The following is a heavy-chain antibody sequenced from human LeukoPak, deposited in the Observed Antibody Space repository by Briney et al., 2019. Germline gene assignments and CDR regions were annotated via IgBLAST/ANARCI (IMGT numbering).Heavy chain of an antibody. Sequence: ASVKVSCKASGYTFTGYYMNWVRQAPGQGLEWMGWINPNSGRTNYAQNFQGRVTMTRDPSISTAYMELSRLRSDDTAVYYCARWGGDWNDGVGDYWGQGTLVTVSS. CDR3: ARWGGDWNDGVGDY. J-gene: IGHJ4*02. CDR1: GYTFTGYY. D-gene: IGHD1-1*01. V-gene: IGHV1-2*02. CDR2: INPNSGRT.